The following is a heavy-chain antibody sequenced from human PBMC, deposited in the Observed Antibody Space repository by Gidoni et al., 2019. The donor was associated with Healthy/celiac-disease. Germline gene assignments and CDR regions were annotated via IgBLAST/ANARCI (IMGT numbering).Heavy chain of an antibody. CDR3: ARDHGSYYGMDV. J-gene: IGHJ6*02. Sequence: QVQLQESGPGLVKPSQTLSLTCTVSGGSISSGSYYWSWIRQPAGKGLEWIGRIYTSGSTNYNPSLKSRVTISVDTSKNQFSLKLSSVTAADTAVYYCARDHGSYYGMDVWGQGTTVTVSS. CDR1: GGSISSGSYY. V-gene: IGHV4-61*02. CDR2: IYTSGST. D-gene: IGHD1-1*01.